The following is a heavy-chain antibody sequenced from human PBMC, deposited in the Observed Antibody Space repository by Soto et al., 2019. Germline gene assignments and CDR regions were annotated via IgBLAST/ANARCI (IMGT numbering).Heavy chain of an antibody. CDR1: GYTFTSYA. CDR2: INDGNGNT. CDR3: ARDILFDY. V-gene: IGHV1-3*05. D-gene: IGHD2-15*01. Sequence: QGQLVQSGAEEKKSGASVKVSCKASGYTFTSYAMPRVRQAPGQRLEWMGWINDGNGNTKYSQKFQGRVTITRDTSASTAYMELSSLRSEDTAVYYGARDILFDYWGQGTLVTVSS. J-gene: IGHJ4*02.